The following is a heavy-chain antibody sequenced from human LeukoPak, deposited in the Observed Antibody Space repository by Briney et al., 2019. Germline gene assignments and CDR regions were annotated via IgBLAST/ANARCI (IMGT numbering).Heavy chain of an antibody. V-gene: IGHV3-48*03. J-gene: IGHJ4*02. CDR1: GFTFSSYE. CDR3: ASGAQSDY. CDR2: ISSSGGTI. D-gene: IGHD1-26*01. Sequence: GGSLRLSGAASGFTFSSYEMNWVRQAPGKGLEWVSYISSSGGTIYYADSVKGRFTISRDNAKNSLYLQMNSLRAEDTAVYYCASGAQSDYWGQGTLVTVSS.